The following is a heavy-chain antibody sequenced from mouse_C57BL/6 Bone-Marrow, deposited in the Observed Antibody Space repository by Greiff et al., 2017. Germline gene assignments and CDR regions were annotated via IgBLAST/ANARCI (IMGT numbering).Heavy chain of an antibody. Sequence: EVKLVESGGGLVKPGGSLKLSCAASGFTFSSYAMSWVRQTPEKRLEWVATISDGGSYTYYPDNVKGRFTISRDNAKNNLSLQMSHLKSEDTAMYYCAREVYYSNYVVYYYAMDYWGQGTSVTVSS. CDR2: ISDGGSYT. D-gene: IGHD2-5*01. V-gene: IGHV5-4*01. J-gene: IGHJ4*01. CDR3: AREVYYSNYVVYYYAMDY. CDR1: GFTFSSYA.